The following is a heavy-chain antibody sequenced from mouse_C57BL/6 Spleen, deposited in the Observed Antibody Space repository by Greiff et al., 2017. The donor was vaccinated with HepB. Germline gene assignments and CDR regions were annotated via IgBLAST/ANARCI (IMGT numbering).Heavy chain of an antibody. Sequence: VKLQQPGAELVRPGTSVKLSCKASGYTFTSYWMHWVKQRPGQGLEWIGVIDPSDSYTNYNQKFKGKATLTVDTSSSTAYMQLSSLTSEDSAVYYCARGGMGFDYWGQGTTLTVSS. J-gene: IGHJ2*01. V-gene: IGHV1-59*01. CDR1: GYTFTSYW. D-gene: IGHD2-3*01. CDR3: ARGGMGFDY. CDR2: IDPSDSYT.